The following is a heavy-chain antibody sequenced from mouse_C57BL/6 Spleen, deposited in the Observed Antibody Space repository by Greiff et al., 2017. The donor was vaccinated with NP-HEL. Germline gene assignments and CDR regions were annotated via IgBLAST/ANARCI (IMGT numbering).Heavy chain of an antibody. CDR1: GYSFTSYY. J-gene: IGHJ4*01. CDR2: IYPGSGNT. V-gene: IGHV1-66*01. CDR3: AHPTGDSYAMDY. D-gene: IGHD1-1*01. Sequence: QVQLQQSGPELVKPGASVKISCKASGYSFTSYYIHWVKQRPGQGLEWIGWIYPGSGNTKYNEKFKGKTTLTADTSSSTAYMQLSSLTSEDSAVYYCAHPTGDSYAMDYWGQGTSVTVSS.